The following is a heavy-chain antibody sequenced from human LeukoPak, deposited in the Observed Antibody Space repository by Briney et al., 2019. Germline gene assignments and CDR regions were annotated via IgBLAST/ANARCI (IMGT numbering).Heavy chain of an antibody. CDR2: ISYDGSNK. CDR3: ARKPAPAD. Sequence: GGSLRLSCVASGFTFGSYGMHWVRQAPGKGLEWVAIISYDGSNKYYGDSVKGRFTISRDNSKNTLYLQMNSLRAEDTAVYYCARKPAPADWGQGTLVTVSS. D-gene: IGHD6-25*01. CDR1: GFTFGSYG. J-gene: IGHJ4*02. V-gene: IGHV3-33*05.